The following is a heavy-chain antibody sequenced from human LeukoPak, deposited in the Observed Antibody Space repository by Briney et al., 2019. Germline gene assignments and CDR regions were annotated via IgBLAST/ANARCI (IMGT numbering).Heavy chain of an antibody. J-gene: IGHJ4*02. Sequence: SETLSLTCSVSGGSISSSSYYWGWIPQPPGKGQEWIGSIYYSGTTYYNPSLKSRVTISVDTSKNQFSLKLSSVTAADTAVYYCARHAGSWTDYWGQGTLVTVSS. CDR1: GGSISSSSYY. CDR2: IYYSGTT. V-gene: IGHV4-39*01. CDR3: ARHAGSWTDY. D-gene: IGHD2-15*01.